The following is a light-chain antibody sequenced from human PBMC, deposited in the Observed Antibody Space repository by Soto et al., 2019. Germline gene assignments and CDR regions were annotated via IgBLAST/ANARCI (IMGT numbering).Light chain of an antibody. V-gene: IGKV3-20*01. CDR3: QQYGSTPHT. J-gene: IGKJ2*01. CDR1: QSVSSSY. CDR2: GAG. Sequence: EVVLTQSPGTLSLSPGQKATLSCRANQSVSSSYLAWYQHKPGQAPRLLMFGAGSRATGIPGRFSGSGSGTHFTLIINKFEPEDFAVYYCQQYGSTPHTFGQGTKLEIK.